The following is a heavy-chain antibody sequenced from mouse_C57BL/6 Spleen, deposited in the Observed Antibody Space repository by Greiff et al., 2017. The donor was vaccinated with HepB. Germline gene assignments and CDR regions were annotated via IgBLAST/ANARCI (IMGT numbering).Heavy chain of an antibody. J-gene: IGHJ3*01. Sequence: QQSCKASGYTFTSYGISWVKQRTGQGLEWIGEIYPRSGNTYYNEKFKGKATLTADKSSSTAYMELRSLTSEDSAVYFCARDSWFAYWGQGTLVTVSA. CDR1: GYTFTSYG. V-gene: IGHV1-81*01. CDR2: IYPRSGNT. CDR3: ARDSWFAY.